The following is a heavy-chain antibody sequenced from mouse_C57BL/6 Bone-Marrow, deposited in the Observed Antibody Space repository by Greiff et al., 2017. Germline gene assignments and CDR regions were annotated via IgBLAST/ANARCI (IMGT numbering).Heavy chain of an antibody. CDR2: INPYNGGT. J-gene: IGHJ2*01. D-gene: IGHD2-1*01. Sequence: VQLKQSGPVLVKPGASVKMSCKASGYTFTDYYMNWVKQSHGNSLEWIGVINPYNGGTSYNQKFKGKATLTVDKSSSTAYMELNSLTSEDSAVYYCAREDYGTSDYWGQGTTLTVSA. CDR3: AREDYGTSDY. CDR1: GYTFTDYY. V-gene: IGHV1-19*01.